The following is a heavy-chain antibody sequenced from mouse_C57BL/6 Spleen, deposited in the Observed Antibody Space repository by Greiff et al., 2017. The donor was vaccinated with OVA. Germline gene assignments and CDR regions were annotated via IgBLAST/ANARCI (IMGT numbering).Heavy chain of an antibody. CDR1: GFSFNTYA. D-gene: IGHD2-4*01. J-gene: IGHJ2*01. Sequence: EVKLVESGGGLVQPKGSLKLSCAASGFSFNTYAMNWVRQAPGKGLEWVARIRSKSNNYATYYADSVKDRFTISRDDSESMLYLQMNNLKTEDTDMYSCVRATMTYYFDYWGQGTTLTVSS. V-gene: IGHV10-1*01. CDR3: VRATMTYYFDY. CDR2: IRSKSNNYAT.